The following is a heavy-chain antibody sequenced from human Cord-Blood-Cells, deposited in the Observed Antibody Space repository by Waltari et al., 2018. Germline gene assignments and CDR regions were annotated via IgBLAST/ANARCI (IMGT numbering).Heavy chain of an antibody. D-gene: IGHD1-26*01. J-gene: IGHJ4*02. CDR1: GYTFTSYG. V-gene: IGHV1-18*01. CDR3: ARGKDSGSVHKRLYDY. CDR2: ISAYNGNT. Sequence: QVQLVQSGAEVKKPGASVKVSCQVSGYTFTSYGISWVRQAPGQGLEWMGWISAYNGNTNYAQKLQGRVTMTTDTSTSTAYMELRSLRSDDTAVYYCARGKDSGSVHKRLYDYWGQGTLVTVSS.